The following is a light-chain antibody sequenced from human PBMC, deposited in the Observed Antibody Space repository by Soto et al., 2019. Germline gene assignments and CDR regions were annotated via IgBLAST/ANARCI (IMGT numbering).Light chain of an antibody. J-gene: IGKJ1*01. V-gene: IGKV2-28*01. CDR3: MQSIPTRT. CDR1: ESLLHSNGYTY. Sequence: DIVMTQSPLSLSVTPGEPASISCRSSESLLHSNGYTYLDWYLQKPGQSPQLLIYLGSNRASGVPDRFSGSGSGTDFTLKISRVEAEDVGVYYCMQSIPTRTFGQGTKVEIK. CDR2: LGS.